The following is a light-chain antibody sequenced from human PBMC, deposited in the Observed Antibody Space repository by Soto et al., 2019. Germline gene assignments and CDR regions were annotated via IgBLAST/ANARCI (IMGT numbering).Light chain of an antibody. CDR2: TNN. Sequence: QSVLTQPPSASGTPGQRVTFSCSGSSSNIGANTVNWYQQLPGTAPKLLIYTNNQRPSGVPDRFSGSKSGTSASLAISGLQSEDEADYYCAAWDDSLNGPLFGGGTKLTVL. J-gene: IGLJ2*01. CDR3: AAWDDSLNGPL. CDR1: SSNIGANT. V-gene: IGLV1-44*01.